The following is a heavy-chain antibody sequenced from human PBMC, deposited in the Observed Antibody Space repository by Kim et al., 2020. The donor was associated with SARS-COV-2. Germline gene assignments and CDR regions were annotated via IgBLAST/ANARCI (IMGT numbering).Heavy chain of an antibody. CDR3: ASWDYSDNAGLVH. CDR2: FFRSGST. Sequence: SETLSLTCTVSGAPISSYYWVWVRQPPGKGLEWMATFFRSGSTSSNPSLKSRVTISADTSNHQFSLQLSSVTAADTAVYYCASWDYSDNAGLVHWGQGTLVNVSS. V-gene: IGHV4-59*13. J-gene: IGHJ4*02. CDR1: GAPISSYY. D-gene: IGHD4-4*01.